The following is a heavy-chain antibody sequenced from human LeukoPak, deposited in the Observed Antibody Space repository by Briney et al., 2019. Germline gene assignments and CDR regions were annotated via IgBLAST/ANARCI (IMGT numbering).Heavy chain of an antibody. CDR3: ARVWFGYFFQ. V-gene: IGHV3-53*01. J-gene: IGHJ4*02. CDR2: IHTGGTT. D-gene: IGHD3-10*01. Sequence: GGSLRLSCVASGLDISHHYVGWVRQAPGKGLEWVSVIHTGGTTHYAESVKGRFTVSKDTSNNTVFLQMNSLRVEDTAVYYCARVWFGYFFQWGQGALVTVSS. CDR1: GLDISHHY.